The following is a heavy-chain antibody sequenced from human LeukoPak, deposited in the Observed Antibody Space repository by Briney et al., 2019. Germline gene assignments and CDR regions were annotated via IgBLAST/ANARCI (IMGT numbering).Heavy chain of an antibody. CDR1: GFTFSSYS. J-gene: IGHJ4*02. CDR3: TTWGSYGDYRLGLDS. V-gene: IGHV3-15*01. CDR2: IKDKTDGGTR. Sequence: GGSLRLSCAASGFTFSSYSMNWVRQAPGKGLEWIGRIKDKTDGGTRDYGAPVKGRFTISRDDSKNTLYLQMNSLKTEDTAVYYCTTWGSYGDYRLGLDSWGQGTLVTVSS. D-gene: IGHD4-17*01.